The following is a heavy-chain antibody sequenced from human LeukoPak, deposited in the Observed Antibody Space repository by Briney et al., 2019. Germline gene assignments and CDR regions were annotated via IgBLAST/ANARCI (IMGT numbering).Heavy chain of an antibody. J-gene: IGHJ4*02. CDR3: ARVGSRYSNYEGHLDY. Sequence: SETLSLTCTVSGGSISSYYWSWIRQPPGKGLEWIGYIYYSGSTNYNPSLKSRVTISLDTSKNQFSLNLTSVTAADTAVYYCARVGSRYSNYEGHLDYWGQGTLVTVSS. CDR1: GGSISSYY. V-gene: IGHV4-59*01. CDR2: IYYSGST. D-gene: IGHD4-11*01.